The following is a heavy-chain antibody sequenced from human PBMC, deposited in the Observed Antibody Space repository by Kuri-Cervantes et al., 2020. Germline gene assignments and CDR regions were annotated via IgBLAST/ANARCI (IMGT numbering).Heavy chain of an antibody. J-gene: IGHJ4*02. CDR2: IYYSGGT. D-gene: IGHD6-19*01. CDR3: ARDTTSGSVAGHFNY. CDR1: GGSISTYY. V-gene: IGHV4-59*12. Sequence: GSLRLSCTVSGGSISTYYWSWIRQPPGKGLEWIGYIYYSGGTNHNPSLKSRVTISVDKSKNQFSLKLSSVTAADTAVYYCARDTTSGSVAGHFNYWGRGTLVTVSS.